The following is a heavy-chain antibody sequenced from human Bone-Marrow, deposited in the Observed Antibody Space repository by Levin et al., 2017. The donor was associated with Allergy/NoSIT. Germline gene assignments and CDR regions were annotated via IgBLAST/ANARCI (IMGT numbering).Heavy chain of an antibody. J-gene: IGHJ4*02. CDR2: IYYSGST. V-gene: IGHV4-31*03. CDR3: ARDRDESHNMNGNYFDY. CDR1: GGSLRSPFLY. D-gene: IGHD1-1*01. Sequence: PSETLSLTCTVSGGSLRSPFLYWSWFRQQSGKALEWIGNIYYSGSTYYKPSLKSRVTISVDTSKNQFSLRLSSVTAADTAVYYCARDRDESHNMNGNYFDYWGQGILVTVSS.